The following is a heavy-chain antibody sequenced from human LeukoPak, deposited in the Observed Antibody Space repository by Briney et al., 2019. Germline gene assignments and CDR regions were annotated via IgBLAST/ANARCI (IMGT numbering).Heavy chain of an antibody. CDR2: INQDGSEK. D-gene: IGHD1-7*01. Sequence: QPGGSLRLSCAASGFTFRSYWMSWVRQAPGKGLEWVANINQDGSEKYYVDSVKGRFTISRDNAKNSLYVQMNRLRAEDTAVYYCARDGIWNYDYWGQGTLFTVSS. V-gene: IGHV3-7*01. J-gene: IGHJ4*02. CDR1: GFTFRSYW. CDR3: ARDGIWNYDY.